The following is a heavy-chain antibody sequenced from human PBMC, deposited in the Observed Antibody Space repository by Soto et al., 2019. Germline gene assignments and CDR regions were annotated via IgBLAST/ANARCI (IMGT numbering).Heavy chain of an antibody. CDR1: GFTFDDYA. CDR3: AKAGSAVTKAPLEY. D-gene: IGHD4-17*01. J-gene: IGHJ4*02. CDR2: ISWNSGSI. Sequence: EVQLVESGGGLVQPGRSLRLSCAASGFTFDDYAIHWVRQSPGTGLEWVSGISWNSGSIGYADSVKGRVTISRDNAKDSLYLQMNSLRAEDTALYYCAKAGSAVTKAPLEYCGQGPLVTVSS. V-gene: IGHV3-9*01.